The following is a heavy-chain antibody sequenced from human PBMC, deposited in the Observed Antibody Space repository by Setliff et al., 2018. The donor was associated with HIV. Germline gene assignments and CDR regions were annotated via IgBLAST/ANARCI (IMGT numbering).Heavy chain of an antibody. CDR2: INHSGSA. J-gene: IGHJ6*03. CDR1: GGSFSGYY. CDR3: AGGIVVVPAAMHYYMDV. Sequence: SETLSLTCAVYGGSFSGYYWSWNRQPPGKGLEWIGEINHSGSANYNPSLKSRVTISVDTSKNQFSLKLSSVTAADTAVYYCAGGIVVVPAAMHYYMDVWGKGTTVTVSS. D-gene: IGHD2-2*01. V-gene: IGHV4-34*01.